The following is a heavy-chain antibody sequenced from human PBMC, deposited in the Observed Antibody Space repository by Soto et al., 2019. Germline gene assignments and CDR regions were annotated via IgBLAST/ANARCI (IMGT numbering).Heavy chain of an antibody. CDR3: VGARGRLVGFDY. CDR1: ADSFSNYY. Sequence: QVQLQQWGAGLLKPSETLSLTCGVNADSFSNYYWIWIRQPTGKGLEWIGEIDHSGNTNYSPSLKKPVTMSVDTSKNRFSLRLTSVTAADTAVYYCVGARGRLVGFDYWGQVTLVTVSS. D-gene: IGHD1-26*01. J-gene: IGHJ4*02. CDR2: IDHSGNT. V-gene: IGHV4-34*01.